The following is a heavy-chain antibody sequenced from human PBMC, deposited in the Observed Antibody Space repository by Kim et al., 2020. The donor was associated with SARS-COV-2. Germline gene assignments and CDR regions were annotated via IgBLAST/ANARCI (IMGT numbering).Heavy chain of an antibody. Sequence: GGSLRLSCAASGFTFSSYGMHWVRQAPGKGLEWGAVIWYDGSKKYYADSVKGRFTISRDNSKNTLYLQMNSLRAEDTAVYYCAREGEELLFDYWGQGTLVTVSS. V-gene: IGHV3-33*01. CDR2: IWYDGSKK. J-gene: IGHJ4*02. CDR3: AREGEELLFDY. D-gene: IGHD3-16*01. CDR1: GFTFSSYG.